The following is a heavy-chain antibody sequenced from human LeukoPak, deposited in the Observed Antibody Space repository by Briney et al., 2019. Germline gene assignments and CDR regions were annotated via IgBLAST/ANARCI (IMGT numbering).Heavy chain of an antibody. CDR2: IYTSGST. CDR1: SGSISSSNYY. D-gene: IGHD3-10*01. Sequence: SETLSLTCTVSSGSISSSNYYWSWIRQPAGKGLEWIGRIYTSGSTNYNPSLNSRVTISVDTSKNQCSLKLTSVTAADTAVYYCARHYGSGMDYFVPWGQGTLVTVSS. J-gene: IGHJ5*02. V-gene: IGHV4-61*02. CDR3: ARHYGSGMDYFVP.